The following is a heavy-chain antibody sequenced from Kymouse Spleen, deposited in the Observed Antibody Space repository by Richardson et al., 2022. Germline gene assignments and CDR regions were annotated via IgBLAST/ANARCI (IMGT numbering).Heavy chain of an antibody. D-gene: IGHD5-12*01. Sequence: QVQLVESGGGVVQPGRSLRLSCAASGFTFSSYGMHWVRQAPGKGLEWVAVISYDGSNKYYADSVKGRFTISRDNSKNTLYLQMNSLRAEDTAVYYCAKDIVATSPLYYYYYGMDVWGQGTTVTVSS. J-gene: IGHJ6*02. CDR3: AKDIVATSPLYYYYYGMDV. CDR2: ISYDGSNK. V-gene: IGHV3-30*18. CDR1: GFTFSSYG.